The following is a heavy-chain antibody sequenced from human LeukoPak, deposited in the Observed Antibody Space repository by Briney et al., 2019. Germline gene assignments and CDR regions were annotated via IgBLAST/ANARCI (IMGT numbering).Heavy chain of an antibody. J-gene: IGHJ4*02. Sequence: PGGSLRLSCAASGFTFSNYAMNWVRQAPGKGLEWVSSISGSSTDIYYADSVRGRFTISRDNSKSTLSLQMNSLRAEDTAIYYCATYRQVLLPFESWGQGTLVTVSS. CDR1: GFTFSNYA. CDR2: ISGSSTDI. CDR3: ATYRQVLLPFES. V-gene: IGHV3-21*04. D-gene: IGHD2-8*02.